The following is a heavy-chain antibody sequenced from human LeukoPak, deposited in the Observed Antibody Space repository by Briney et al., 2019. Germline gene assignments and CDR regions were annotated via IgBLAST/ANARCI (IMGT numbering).Heavy chain of an antibody. CDR3: ARGHSGYDFAFDI. CDR1: GFTFSSYA. D-gene: IGHD5-12*01. V-gene: IGHV3-23*01. Sequence: GGSLRLSCAASGFTFSSYAMSWVRQAPGKGLEWVSAISGSGGSTYYADSVKGRFTISRDNSKNTLYLQMNSLRAEDTAVYYCARGHSGYDFAFDIWGQGTVVTVSS. J-gene: IGHJ3*02. CDR2: ISGSGGST.